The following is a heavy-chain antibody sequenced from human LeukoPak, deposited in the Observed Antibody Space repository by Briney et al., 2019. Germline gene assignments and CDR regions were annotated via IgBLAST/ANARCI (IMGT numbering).Heavy chain of an antibody. D-gene: IGHD3-10*01. J-gene: IGHJ4*02. CDR3: ARVLMALTSYYFDY. CDR1: GFTFSSYS. Sequence: GGSLRLSCAASGFTFSSYSMNWVRQAPGKGLEWVSSISSSSSYIYYADSVKGRFTISRDNAKNSLYLQMNSLRAEDTAVYYCARVLMALTSYYFDYWGQGTLVTVSS. CDR2: ISSSSSYI. V-gene: IGHV3-21*01.